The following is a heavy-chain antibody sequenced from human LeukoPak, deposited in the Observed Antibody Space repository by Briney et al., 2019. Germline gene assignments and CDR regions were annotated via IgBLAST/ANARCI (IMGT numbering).Heavy chain of an antibody. CDR1: GSTFSSYA. J-gene: IGHJ4*02. V-gene: IGHV1-69*04. CDR2: IIPILGIA. D-gene: IGHD6-13*01. Sequence: SVKVSCKASGSTFSSYAISWVRQAPGQGLEWMGRIIPILGIANYAQKFQGRVTITADKSTSTAYMELSSLRSEDTAVYYCAREQQLTQFDYWGQGTLVTVSS. CDR3: AREQQLTQFDY.